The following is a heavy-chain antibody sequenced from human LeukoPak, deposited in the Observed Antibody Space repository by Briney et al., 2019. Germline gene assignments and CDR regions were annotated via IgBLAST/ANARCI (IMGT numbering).Heavy chain of an antibody. V-gene: IGHV4-61*02. CDR3: ARFRRDGMDY. Sequence: SQTLSLTCTVSGGSISSGSYYWSWIRQPAGKGLEWIGRIYTSGSTNYNPSLKSRVTISVDTSKNQFSLKLSSVTAADTAVYYCARFRRDGMDYWGQGTLVTVSS. CDR2: IYTSGST. D-gene: IGHD5-24*01. CDR1: GGSISSGSYY. J-gene: IGHJ4*02.